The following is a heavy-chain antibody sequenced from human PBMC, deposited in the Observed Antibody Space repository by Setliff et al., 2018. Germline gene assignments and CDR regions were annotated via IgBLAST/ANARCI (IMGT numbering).Heavy chain of an antibody. D-gene: IGHD5-18*01. V-gene: IGHV3-11*04. Sequence: GGSLRLSCAASGFTFSDYYMSWIRQAPGKGLEWVSYVTNSGGTIYYADSVKGRFTISRDNAKNSLFLQMNSLRAEDTALYYCAKFVGYTYGYDYWGRGTLVTVSS. CDR1: GFTFSDYY. CDR3: AKFVGYTYGYDY. J-gene: IGHJ4*02. CDR2: VTNSGGTI.